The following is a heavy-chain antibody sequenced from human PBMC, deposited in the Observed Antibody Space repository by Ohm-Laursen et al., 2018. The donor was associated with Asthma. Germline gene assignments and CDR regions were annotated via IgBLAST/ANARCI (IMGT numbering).Heavy chain of an antibody. CDR3: AKDQGD. CDR1: GYTFISYS. V-gene: IGHV1-8*02. CDR2: MNPNSGNT. J-gene: IGHJ4*02. Sequence: ASVKVSCKASGYTFISYSMHWVRQAPGQRLEWMGWMNPNSGNTGYAQKFQGRVTMTRNTSISTAYMELSSLRSEDTAVYYCAKDQGDWGQGTLVTVSS.